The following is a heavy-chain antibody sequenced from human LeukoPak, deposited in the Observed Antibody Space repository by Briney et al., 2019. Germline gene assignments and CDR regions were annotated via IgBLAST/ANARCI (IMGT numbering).Heavy chain of an antibody. CDR2: ITAGGGT. V-gene: IGHV3-23*01. Sequence: GGSLRLSCAASGFTLSSYAMTWVRQAPGKGLEWVSSITAGGGTSYTDSVKGRFTVYRDNSKNTLYLQMNSLRAGDTALYYCAKDPNGDYVGAFDSWGQGTMVTVSS. D-gene: IGHD4-17*01. J-gene: IGHJ3*01. CDR1: GFTLSSYA. CDR3: AKDPNGDYVGAFDS.